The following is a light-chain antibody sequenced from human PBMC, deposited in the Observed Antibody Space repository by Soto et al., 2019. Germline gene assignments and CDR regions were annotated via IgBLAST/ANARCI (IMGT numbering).Light chain of an antibody. V-gene: IGKV3-15*01. Sequence: EIVMTQSPATLSVSPGERATLSCRASQSVSGNLAWYQQKPGQAPRLLIYGASTRATGVPARFSGSGSGTKFTLTISSLQSEDFAVYYCQQYNNWPRTFGQVTKVEIK. J-gene: IGKJ1*01. CDR1: QSVSGN. CDR2: GAS. CDR3: QQYNNWPRT.